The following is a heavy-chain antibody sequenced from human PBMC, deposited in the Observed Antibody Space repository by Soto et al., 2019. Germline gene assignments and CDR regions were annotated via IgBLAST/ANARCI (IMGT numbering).Heavy chain of an antibody. CDR3: ASSDSGTYGCFYP. Sequence: EVQLVESGGGLVQPGGSLRLSCAASGFTISGHWMHWVRQVPGKGLVWVSRINSEGSSTSYADSVKGRFIISRDNAKNALFLQMNRLRAEDAAVYYWASSDSGTYGCFYPWDQGPQGTVSS. CDR1: GFTISGHW. D-gene: IGHD1-26*01. V-gene: IGHV3-74*01. J-gene: IGHJ5*02. CDR2: INSEGSST.